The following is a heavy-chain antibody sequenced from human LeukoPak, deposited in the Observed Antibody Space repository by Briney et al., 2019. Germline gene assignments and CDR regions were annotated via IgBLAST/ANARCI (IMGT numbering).Heavy chain of an antibody. V-gene: IGHV1-69*13. CDR3: ARDSYYYYDSSGYTFPRYYYYGMDV. CDR1: GYSFTDYY. Sequence: APVKVSCKASGYSFTDYYIHWVRQAPGQGLEWMGGIIPIFGTANYAQKFQGRVTITADESTSTAYMELSSLRSEDTAVYYCARDSYYYYDSSGYTFPRYYYYGMDVWGQGTTVTVSS. CDR2: IIPIFGTA. D-gene: IGHD3-22*01. J-gene: IGHJ6*02.